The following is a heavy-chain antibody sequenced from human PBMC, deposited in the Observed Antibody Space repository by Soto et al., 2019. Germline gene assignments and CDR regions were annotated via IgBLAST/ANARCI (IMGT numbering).Heavy chain of an antibody. CDR1: GVPFSSDA. J-gene: IGHJ3*02. CDR2: ISGSGGST. CDR3: AKGGYYSLFDI. Sequence: EMQLLESGGGLVQPGGSLRLSSVASGVPFSSDAMSWVRQTPGQGLEWVSGISGSGGSTYYADSVKGRFTIYRDNSNYTLSLQMHIMRVEDTADYFCAKGGYYSLFDIWGQGTMVTVSA. V-gene: IGHV3-23*01. D-gene: IGHD3-16*01.